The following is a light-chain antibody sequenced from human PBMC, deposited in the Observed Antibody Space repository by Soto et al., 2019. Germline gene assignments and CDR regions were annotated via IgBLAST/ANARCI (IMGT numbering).Light chain of an antibody. CDR1: QSISVH. V-gene: IGKV1-39*01. CDR3: QQSYITPYT. J-gene: IGKJ2*01. Sequence: DIQMTQSPSSLSASVGDTVTITCRASQSISVHLNWYQQKPGKVPKLLIYAASNLQSGVTLRFIGSGSETDFALTISSLQPEDFATYYCQQSYITPYTFGQGTKLEIK. CDR2: AAS.